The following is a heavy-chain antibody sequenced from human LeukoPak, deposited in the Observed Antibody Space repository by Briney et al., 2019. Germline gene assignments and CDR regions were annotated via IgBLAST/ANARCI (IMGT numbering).Heavy chain of an antibody. CDR3: ARSGGLRFDY. J-gene: IGHJ4*02. CDR2: IYSGGST. CDR1: GFTFSSYS. D-gene: IGHD1-26*01. Sequence: GGSLRLSCAASGFTFSSYSMSWVRQAPGKGLEWVSVIYSGGSTYYADSVKGRFTISRDNSKNTLYLQMNSLRAEDTAVYYCARSGGLRFDYWGQGTLVTVSS. V-gene: IGHV3-53*01.